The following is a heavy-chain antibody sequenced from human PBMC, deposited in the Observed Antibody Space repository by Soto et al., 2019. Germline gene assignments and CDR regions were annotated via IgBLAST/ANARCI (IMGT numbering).Heavy chain of an antibody. Sequence: QVQLQESGPGLVKPSQTLSLTCTVSGGSISSGGYYWSWIRQHPGKGLEWIGYIYYSGSTYYNPSLKSRVTISVDTSKNQFSLKLSSVTAADTAVYYCARDFAGEYCSGGSCNPKTAGGWFDPWGQGTLVTVSS. CDR1: GGSISSGGYY. CDR3: ARDFAGEYCSGGSCNPKTAGGWFDP. J-gene: IGHJ5*02. CDR2: IYYSGST. V-gene: IGHV4-31*03. D-gene: IGHD2-15*01.